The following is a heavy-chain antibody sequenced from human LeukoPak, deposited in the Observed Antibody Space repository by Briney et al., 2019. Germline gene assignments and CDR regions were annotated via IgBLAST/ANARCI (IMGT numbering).Heavy chain of an antibody. CDR2: INQSGTT. CDR3: ARGVDY. J-gene: IGHJ4*02. CDR1: DAXSSGYX. V-gene: IGHV4-34*01. Sequence: SXXXXVYDAXSSGYXXTWFXLSSGKGLEWLGEINQSGTTNYNPSLKGRITISVDPSKSQFSLKLNSMTAADTGIYYCARGVDYWGQGTPVTVSS.